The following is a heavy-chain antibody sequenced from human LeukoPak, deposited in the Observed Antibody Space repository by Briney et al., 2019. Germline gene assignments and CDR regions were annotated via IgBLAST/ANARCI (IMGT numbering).Heavy chain of an antibody. Sequence: SETLSLTCAVYGGSFSGYYWSWIRQPPGKGLEWIGEINHSGSTNYNPSLKSRVTISVDTSKNQFSLKLSSVTAADRAVYYCARASGSGWYTRYFFDYWGQGTLVTVSS. V-gene: IGHV4-34*01. CDR2: INHSGST. CDR1: GGSFSGYY. D-gene: IGHD6-19*01. J-gene: IGHJ4*02. CDR3: ARASGSGWYTRYFFDY.